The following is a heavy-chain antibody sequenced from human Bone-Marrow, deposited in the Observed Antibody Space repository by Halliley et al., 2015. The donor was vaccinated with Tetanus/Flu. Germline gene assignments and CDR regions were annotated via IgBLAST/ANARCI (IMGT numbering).Heavy chain of an antibody. CDR1: GGSIKSSGHY. Sequence: TLSLTCKVSGGSIKSSGHYWGWIRQPPGKGLEHIGSIYYSGSTYYNPSLKSRITMSVDTSKNQFSLKLRSVTAADTALYYCARHAEGENYYYGVDVWGQGTTVTVPS. CDR3: ARHAEGENYYYGVDV. V-gene: IGHV4-39*01. CDR2: IYYSGST. J-gene: IGHJ6*02. D-gene: IGHD3-10*01.